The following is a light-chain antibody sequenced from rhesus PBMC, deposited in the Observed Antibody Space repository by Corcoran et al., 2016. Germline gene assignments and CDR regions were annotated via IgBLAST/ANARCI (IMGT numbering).Light chain of an antibody. Sequence: DIQMTQSPSSLSASVGATVTITCRASQSFISSLAWYQQKPGKAPKLQISGASSLQSGVSSRFSGSKCGSDLTLTISSLQTEDSASDYCQQYYSDPYSFGQGTKVEIK. J-gene: IGKJ2*01. V-gene: IGKV1-46*01. CDR2: GAS. CDR3: QQYYSDPYS. CDR1: QSFISS.